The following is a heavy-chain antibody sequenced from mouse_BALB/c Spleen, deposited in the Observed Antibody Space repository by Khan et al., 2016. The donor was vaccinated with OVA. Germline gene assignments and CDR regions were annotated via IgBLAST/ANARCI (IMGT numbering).Heavy chain of an antibody. Sequence: QIQLVQSGPELKKPGETVRISCKASGYTLTTAGMQWVQKMPGKGLKWIGWINTHSGVPKYAEDFKGRFVFSLETSASTAYLQITNLKNEDTATYFCARGGAAFYRNDGGAMDSWGQGTSGTVSS. CDR1: GYTLTTAG. CDR3: ARGGAAFYRNDGGAMDS. D-gene: IGHD2-14*01. CDR2: INTHSGVP. V-gene: IGHV9-4*02. J-gene: IGHJ4*01.